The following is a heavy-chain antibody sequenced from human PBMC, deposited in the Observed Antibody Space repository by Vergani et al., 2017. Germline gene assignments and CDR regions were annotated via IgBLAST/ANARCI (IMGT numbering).Heavy chain of an antibody. CDR2: INPIDSKI. D-gene: IGHD2-21*01. CDR1: ESSFISNE. V-gene: IGHV5-51*01. J-gene: IGHJ4*02. Sequence: EVMLVQSGAEVQKPGESLKISCKYSESSFISNEIAWVRQMSGQGLQWMGNINPIDSKIAYSPSFQGQAIMSLYKSITIAYLQWRSLKASDTAIYYCTRHVPCGDGACLHFDHWGQGTQVTVSS. CDR3: TRHVPCGDGACLHFDH.